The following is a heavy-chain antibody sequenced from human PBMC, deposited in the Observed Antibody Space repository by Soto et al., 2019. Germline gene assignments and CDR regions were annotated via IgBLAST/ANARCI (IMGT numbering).Heavy chain of an antibody. CDR3: ARELRGYSSSWFGDWFDP. Sequence: SETLSLTCTVSGGSISSGDYYWTWIRQPPGKGLEWIGYISYSGSTDYNPSLKSRVTISVDPSKSQFSLKLSSVTAADTAVYYCARELRGYSSSWFGDWFDPWGQGTLVTVSS. CDR2: ISYSGST. CDR1: GGSISSGDYY. V-gene: IGHV4-30-4*01. J-gene: IGHJ5*02. D-gene: IGHD6-13*01.